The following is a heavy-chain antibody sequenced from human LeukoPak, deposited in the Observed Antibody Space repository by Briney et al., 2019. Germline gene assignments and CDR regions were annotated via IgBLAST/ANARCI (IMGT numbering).Heavy chain of an antibody. Sequence: GGSLRLFCVGSGFSFSVYGMRWVRQAPGKGLEWVSTISGSGSDTYYADSVKGRFTISRDNSKNTLYVQMSSLRADDTAVYYCAKDIRARGIAVAGRIDYWGQGTLVTVSS. V-gene: IGHV3-23*01. D-gene: IGHD6-19*01. CDR2: ISGSGSDT. J-gene: IGHJ4*02. CDR3: AKDIRARGIAVAGRIDY. CDR1: GFSFSVYG.